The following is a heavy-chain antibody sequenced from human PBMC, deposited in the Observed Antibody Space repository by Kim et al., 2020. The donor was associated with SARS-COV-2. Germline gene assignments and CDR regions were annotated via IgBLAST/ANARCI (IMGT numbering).Heavy chain of an antibody. D-gene: IGHD3-10*01. CDR3: ARDKNGGYLDY. J-gene: IGHJ4*02. CDR2: IWYDGSNK. Sequence: GGSLRLSCAASGFTFSSYGMHWVRQAPGKGLEWVAVIWYDGSNKYYADSVKGRFTISRDNSKNTLYLQMNSLRAEDTAVYYCARDKNGGYLDYWGQGTLVTVSS. CDR1: GFTFSSYG. V-gene: IGHV3-33*01.